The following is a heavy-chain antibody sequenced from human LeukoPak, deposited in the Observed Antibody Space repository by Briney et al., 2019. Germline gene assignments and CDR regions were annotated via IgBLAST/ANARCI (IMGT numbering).Heavy chain of an antibody. CDR3: ARASGYDFWSGYYIGY. CDR2: IYYSGST. D-gene: IGHD3-3*01. CDR1: GGSISSYY. Sequence: PSETLSLTCTVFGGSISSYYWSWIRQPPGKGLEWIGYIYYSGSTNYNPSLKSRVTISVDTSKNQFSLKLSSVTAADTAVYYCARASGYDFWSGYYIGYWGQGTLVTVSS. V-gene: IGHV4-59*01. J-gene: IGHJ4*02.